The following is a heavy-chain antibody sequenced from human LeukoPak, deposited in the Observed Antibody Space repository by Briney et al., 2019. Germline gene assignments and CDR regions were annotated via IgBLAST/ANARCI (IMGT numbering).Heavy chain of an antibody. CDR3: AKSLGGDYYYYGMDV. Sequence: PGRSLRLSCAASGLTVSGNYMSWVRQAPGKGLEWVSLIYSDGTTYYADSVKGRFTISRDNSRDTLYLQMNSLTAEDTAVYYCAKSLGGDYYYYGMDVWGQGTTVTVSS. CDR2: IYSDGTT. V-gene: IGHV3-53*01. D-gene: IGHD4-17*01. CDR1: GLTVSGNY. J-gene: IGHJ6*02.